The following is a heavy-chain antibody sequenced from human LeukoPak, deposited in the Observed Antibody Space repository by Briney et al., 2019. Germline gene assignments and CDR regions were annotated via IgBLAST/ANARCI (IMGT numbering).Heavy chain of an antibody. D-gene: IGHD2-15*01. J-gene: IGHJ3*02. CDR1: GYTFTGYY. CDR3: ARAIIGYCSGGSCYSFDI. V-gene: IGHV1-2*02. Sequence: APVKVSCKASGYTFTGYYMHWVRQAPGQGLEWMGWINPNSGGTNYAQKFQGRVTMTRDTSISTAYMELSRLRSDDTAVYYCARAIIGYCSGGSCYSFDIWGQGTMVTVSS. CDR2: INPNSGGT.